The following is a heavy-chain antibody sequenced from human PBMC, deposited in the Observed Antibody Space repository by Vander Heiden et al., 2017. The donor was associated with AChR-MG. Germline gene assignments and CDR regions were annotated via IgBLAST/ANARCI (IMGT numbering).Heavy chain of an antibody. V-gene: IGHV3-30-3*01. CDR1: GFTFSSYA. CDR2: ISYDGSNK. D-gene: IGHD1-1*01. J-gene: IGHJ5*02. CDR3: ARQGVQLERRTNGWFDP. Sequence: QVQLVESGGGVVQPGRSLRLSCAASGFTFSSYAKVWGRPAPGKGLEWVAVISYDGSNKYYADSVKGRFTISRDNSKNTLYLQMNSLRAEDTAVYYCARQGVQLERRTNGWFDPWGQGTLVTVSS.